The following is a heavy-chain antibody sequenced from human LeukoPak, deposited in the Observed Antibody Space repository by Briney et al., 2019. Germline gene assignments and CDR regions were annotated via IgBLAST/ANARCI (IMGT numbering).Heavy chain of an antibody. CDR3: ARHSGFSSILEVSEH. D-gene: IGHD6-13*01. V-gene: IGHV1-18*01. CDR1: GYTFTSYG. J-gene: IGHJ1*01. Sequence: GASVKVSCKASGYTFTSYGISWVRQAPGQGLEWMGWISAYNGNTNYAQKLQGRVTMTTDTSTSTAYMELRSLRSDDTAVYYCARHSGFSSILEVSEHWGQGTMVTVSS. CDR2: ISAYNGNT.